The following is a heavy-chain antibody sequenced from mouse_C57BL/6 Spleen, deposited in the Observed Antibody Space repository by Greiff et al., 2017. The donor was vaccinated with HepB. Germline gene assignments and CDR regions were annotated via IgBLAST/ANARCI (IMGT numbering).Heavy chain of an antibody. V-gene: IGHV5-12*01. D-gene: IGHD2-1*01. CDR1: GFTFSDYY. CDR3: ARHGYGNYEPFDY. CDR2: ISNGGGST. J-gene: IGHJ2*01. Sequence: EVHLVESGGGLVQPGGSLKLSCAASGFTFSDYYMYWVRQTPEKRLEWVAYISNGGGSTYYPDTVKGRFTISRDNAKNTLYLQMSRLKSEDTAMYYCARHGYGNYEPFDYWGQGTTLTVSS.